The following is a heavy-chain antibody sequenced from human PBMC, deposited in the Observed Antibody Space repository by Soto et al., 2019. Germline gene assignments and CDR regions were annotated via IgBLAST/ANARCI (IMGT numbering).Heavy chain of an antibody. D-gene: IGHD4-17*01. V-gene: IGHV4-61*08. CDR2: IYYSGST. CDR1: GGSISSVGYY. CDR3: ARTYGDCFDY. J-gene: IGHJ4*02. Sequence: SETLSLTCAVSGGSISSVGYYWSWIRQPPGKGLEWIGNIYYSGSTNYNPSLKSRVTISVDTSKNQFSLKLSSVTAADTAVYYCARTYGDCFDYWGQGTLVTVSS.